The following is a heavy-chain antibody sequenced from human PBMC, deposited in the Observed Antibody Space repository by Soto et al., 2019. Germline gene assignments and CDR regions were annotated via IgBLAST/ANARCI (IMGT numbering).Heavy chain of an antibody. V-gene: IGHV3-33*01. CDR3: VRVMITSNIIDAVDI. D-gene: IGHD3-16*01. CDR1: GFNFNNYV. Sequence: QAQLVESGGGVVQPGRSLRLTCLASGFNFNNYVVHWVRRAPGKALEWLEVVYFDGSNGDFADSVKGRFTISRDKSNNTVFLQMKTLRVEETAVYHCVRVMITSNIIDAVDIWGKGTPVSVSA. CDR2: VYFDGSNG. J-gene: IGHJ3*02.